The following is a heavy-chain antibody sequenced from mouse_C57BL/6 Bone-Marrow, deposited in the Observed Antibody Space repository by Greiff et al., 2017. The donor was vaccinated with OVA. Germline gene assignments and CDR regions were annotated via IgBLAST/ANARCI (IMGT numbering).Heavy chain of an antibody. D-gene: IGHD2-5*01. V-gene: IGHV1-80*01. J-gene: IGHJ4*01. Sequence: QVQLQQSGAELVKPGASVKISCKASGYAFRSYWMNWVKQRPGNGLEWIGQIYPGDGDTNYNGKFKGKATLTADKSSSTAYMQLSSLTSEDSAVYFCARKSNSYYYAMDYWGQGTSVTVSS. CDR3: ARKSNSYYYAMDY. CDR1: GYAFRSYW. CDR2: IYPGDGDT.